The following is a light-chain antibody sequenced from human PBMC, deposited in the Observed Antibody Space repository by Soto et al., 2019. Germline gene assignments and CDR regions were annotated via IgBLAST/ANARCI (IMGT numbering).Light chain of an antibody. J-gene: IGKJ3*01. CDR3: QQYNNSPFT. V-gene: IGKV1-5*01. Sequence: DIQMTQFPSTLSASIGDRVTITCRASQSISVWMAWYKQIPGKAPQLLIYDASNLQSGVPSRFSGAGSGTEFTLTVSSLQPDDSATDYCQQYNNSPFTFGPGTTVHIK. CDR1: QSISVW. CDR2: DAS.